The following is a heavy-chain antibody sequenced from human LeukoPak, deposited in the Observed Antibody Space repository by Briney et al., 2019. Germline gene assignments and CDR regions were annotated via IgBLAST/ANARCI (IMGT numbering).Heavy chain of an antibody. D-gene: IGHD3-10*01. Sequence: GGSLRLSCAASGFTFSSYVMHWVRQAPGKGLEWVSLISGTGGSTYYADSVKGRFTISRDNSKNTLYLQMNSVRAEDTAVYFCARGGVDHYGSGTYYLMYYFDHWGQGALVTVSS. V-gene: IGHV3-23*01. CDR1: GFTFSSYV. CDR3: ARGGVDHYGSGTYYLMYYFDH. CDR2: ISGTGGST. J-gene: IGHJ4*02.